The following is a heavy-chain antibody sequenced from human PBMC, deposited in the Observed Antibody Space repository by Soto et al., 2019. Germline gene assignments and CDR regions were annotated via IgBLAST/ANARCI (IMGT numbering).Heavy chain of an antibody. D-gene: IGHD5-12*01. V-gene: IGHV1-2*04. CDR2: INPNTGGT. CDR3: ARDLVAASLFVS. Sequence: QVQLVQSGAEGKKPGASVKVSCKASGYSFTAYYMHWVRQVPGHGLEWMGWINPNTGGTHYAQNFEGWVTMHRDTAVSTAYMELRRLTSDYTAVYYCARDLVAASLFVSWGQGTLVTVSS. CDR1: GYSFTAYY. J-gene: IGHJ4*02.